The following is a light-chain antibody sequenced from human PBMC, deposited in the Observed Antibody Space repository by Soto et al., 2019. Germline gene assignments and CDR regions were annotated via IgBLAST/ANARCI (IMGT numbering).Light chain of an antibody. CDR2: SNN. CDR1: SSNIGSNY. J-gene: IGLJ1*01. V-gene: IGLV1-47*02. Sequence: SVLTQPPSASGTPGQRVTLSCSGSSSNIGSNYVYWYQQLPGTAPKLLIYSNNQRPSGVPDRFSGSKSGTSASLAISGLRSEDEADYYCAAWDDSLSGYVFGTGTKVTVL. CDR3: AAWDDSLSGYV.